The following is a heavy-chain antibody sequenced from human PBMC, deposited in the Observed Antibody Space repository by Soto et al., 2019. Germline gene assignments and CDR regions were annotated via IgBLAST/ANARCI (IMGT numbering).Heavy chain of an antibody. CDR3: ARARETGTFSTLYYYYGTDV. D-gene: IGHD1-1*01. CDR1: VGSFSGYY. J-gene: IGHJ6*02. CDR2: INHSGST. V-gene: IGHV4-34*01. Sequence: SETLSLTCAVYVGSFSGYYWSWIRQPPGKGLEWIGEINHSGSTNYNPSLKSRVTISVDTSKNQFSLKLSSVTAADTAVYYCARARETGTFSTLYYYYGTDVWGQGTTVTVSS.